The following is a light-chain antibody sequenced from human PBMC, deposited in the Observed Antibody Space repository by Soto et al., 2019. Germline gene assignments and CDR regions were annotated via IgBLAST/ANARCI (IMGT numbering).Light chain of an antibody. CDR2: DVT. Sequence: QSVLTQPASVSGSPGQSITISCTGTSSDVGGYNHVSWYQHYPGKAPKLIIYDVTNRPSGVSNRFSGSKSGNTASLTISWLQAEDEADYFCSSYTRSTIYVFGTGTKVTVL. J-gene: IGLJ1*01. CDR3: SSYTRSTIYV. V-gene: IGLV2-14*03. CDR1: SSDVGGYNH.